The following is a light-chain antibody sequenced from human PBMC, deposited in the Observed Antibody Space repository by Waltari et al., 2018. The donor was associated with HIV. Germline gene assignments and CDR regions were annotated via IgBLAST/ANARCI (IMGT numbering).Light chain of an antibody. V-gene: IGKV1-9*01. Sequence: DIQLTQSPSFLSASVGDTVTPTFRARRGLRNKLAWYQQKPRQAPKLLIYDASTLQSGVPSRFSGSGSGTDFTLTISNLQPEDFATYYCQQFDTYPITFGQGTRLDIK. CDR2: DAS. J-gene: IGKJ5*01. CDR1: RGLRNK. CDR3: QQFDTYPIT.